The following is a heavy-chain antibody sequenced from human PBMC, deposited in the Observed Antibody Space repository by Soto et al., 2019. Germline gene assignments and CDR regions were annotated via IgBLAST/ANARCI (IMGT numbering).Heavy chain of an antibody. V-gene: IGHV3-23*01. CDR2: ISASGGST. CDR3: AKEVAGYYYYGMDV. Sequence: GGSLRLSCAASGFTFSNYAMAWVRQAPGKGLEWVSAISASGGSTYYADSVKGRFTISRDNSKNTLFLQMNSLRVEVRAVYYCAKEVAGYYYYGMDVWGQGTTVTVSS. D-gene: IGHD2-15*01. J-gene: IGHJ6*02. CDR1: GFTFSNYA.